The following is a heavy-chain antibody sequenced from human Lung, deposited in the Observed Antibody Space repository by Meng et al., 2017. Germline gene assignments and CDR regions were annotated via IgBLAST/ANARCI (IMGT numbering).Heavy chain of an antibody. V-gene: IGHV4-4*03. CDR3: ARETLRELGLFHY. D-gene: IGHD1-7*01. CDR1: GDSITRTQW. J-gene: IGHJ4*02. CDR2: ISHSGST. Sequence: HLQESGPRLGQPPGTLSLACAVSGDSITRTQWWSWLRQTPGKGLEWIGEISHSGSTVYRPSLQGRVSISLDKSNNEFSLKLTSVTAADTAVYYCARETLRELGLFHYWGQGILVTVSS.